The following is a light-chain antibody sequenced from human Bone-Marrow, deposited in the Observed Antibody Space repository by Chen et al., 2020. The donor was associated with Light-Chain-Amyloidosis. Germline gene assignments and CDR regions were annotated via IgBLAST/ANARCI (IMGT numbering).Light chain of an antibody. J-gene: IGLJ3*02. CDR3: QSYQGSSQGV. CDR1: SGSIATNY. Sequence: NFMLTQPHSVSESPGKMVIISCTRSSGSIATNYVQWYQQRPGSSPTTVIYEDDQRPSGVPDRFSGSIDRSSNSASLTISGLKTEDKADYYCQSYQGSSQGVFGGGTKLTVL. V-gene: IGLV6-57*01. CDR2: EDD.